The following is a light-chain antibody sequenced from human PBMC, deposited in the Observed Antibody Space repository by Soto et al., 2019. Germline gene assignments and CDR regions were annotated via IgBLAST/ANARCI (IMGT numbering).Light chain of an antibody. CDR1: QDISNY. V-gene: IGKV1-33*01. CDR3: QQYDNLPSIT. CDR2: DAS. Sequence: DIQMTQSPSSLSASVGDRGTITCQASQDISNYLNWYQQKPGKAPKLLIYDASNLETGVPSRFSGSGSGTEFTFTISSLQPEDIATYYCQQYDNLPSITFGQGTRLEIK. J-gene: IGKJ5*01.